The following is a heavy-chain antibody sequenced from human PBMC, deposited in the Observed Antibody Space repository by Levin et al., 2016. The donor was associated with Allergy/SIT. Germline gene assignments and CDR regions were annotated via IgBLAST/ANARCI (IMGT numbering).Heavy chain of an antibody. J-gene: IGHJ3*01. CDR3: AREPIVGATSGGDEGFDV. Sequence: ASVKVSCKASGYIFTTYYIHWLRQAPGQGLEWMGIINPSFASPSYAQNFQGRVSMTADTSTDTVYMELSSLKSEDTAVYYCAREPIVGATSGGDEGFDVWGQGTMLIVSS. D-gene: IGHD1-26*01. V-gene: IGHV1-46*01. CDR2: INPSFASP. CDR1: GYIFTTYY.